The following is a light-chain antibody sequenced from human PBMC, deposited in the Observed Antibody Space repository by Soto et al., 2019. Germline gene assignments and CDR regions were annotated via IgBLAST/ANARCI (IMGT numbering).Light chain of an antibody. Sequence: IVMTQSPATLSVSTGERATLSCRASQNIDNKLVWYQQKPGQVPRLLIYDASTRATGIPARFSGSGSGTEFTLTISSLQSEDFAFYYCQQFHYWWTFGQGTKVDIK. V-gene: IGKV3-15*01. J-gene: IGKJ1*01. CDR2: DAS. CDR1: QNIDNK. CDR3: QQFHYWWT.